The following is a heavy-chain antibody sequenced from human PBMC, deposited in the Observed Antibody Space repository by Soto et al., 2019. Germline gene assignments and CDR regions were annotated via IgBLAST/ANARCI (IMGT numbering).Heavy chain of an antibody. CDR2: IKMKSEGETT. D-gene: IGHD5-18*01. CDR3: TTVYGHSYGQLDH. J-gene: IGHJ4*02. CDR1: GFTFSHAW. V-gene: IGHV3-15*02. Sequence: EVQLEESGGALVKPGESLTLSCAASGFTFSHAWLGWVRQAPGKGLEWVGRIKMKSEGETTDYGAPVKGRFINSRDDSKNTVDLQMNTLKTEDTAVYYCTTVYGHSYGQLDHWGQGTLVTVSS.